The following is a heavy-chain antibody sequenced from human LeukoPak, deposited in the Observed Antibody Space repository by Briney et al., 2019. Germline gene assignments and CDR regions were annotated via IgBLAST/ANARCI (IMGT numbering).Heavy chain of an antibody. CDR3: ARDGTYGDYNYYYGLDV. V-gene: IGHV3-48*02. D-gene: IGHD4-17*01. CDR2: ISGSSSTI. Sequence: GGSLRLSCAASGFTFSPYFMNWVRQAPGKGLEWVTYISGSSSTIYYADSVKGRFTISRDNAKNSLYLQMNSLRDEDTAVYYCARDGTYGDYNYYYGLDVWGQGTPVTVSS. J-gene: IGHJ6*02. CDR1: GFTFSPYF.